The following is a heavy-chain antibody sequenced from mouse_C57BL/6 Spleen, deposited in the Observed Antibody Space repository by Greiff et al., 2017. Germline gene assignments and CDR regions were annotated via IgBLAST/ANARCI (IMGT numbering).Heavy chain of an antibody. D-gene: IGHD2-4*01. CDR2: IDPNSGGT. J-gene: IGHJ4*01. V-gene: IGHV1-72*01. Sequence: VQLQQPGAELVKPGASVKLSCKASGYTFTSYWMHWVKQRPGRGLEWIGRIDPNSGGTKYNEKFKSKATLTVDKPSSPAYMQLSSLTSEDSAVYYCARGGTMIRGLYYAMDYWGQGTSVTVSS. CDR3: ARGGTMIRGLYYAMDY. CDR1: GYTFTSYW.